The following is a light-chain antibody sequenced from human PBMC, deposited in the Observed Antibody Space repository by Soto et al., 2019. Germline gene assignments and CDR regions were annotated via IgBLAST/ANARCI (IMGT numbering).Light chain of an antibody. CDR3: RSYTSSSTVV. Sequence: QSALTQPASVSGSPGQSITISCTGTSSDVGRYNYVSWYQQHPGKAPKLMIYDVSNRPSGVSNRFSGSKSGNTASLTISGLQAEDEADYYCRSYTSSSTVVFGGGTKLTVL. J-gene: IGLJ2*01. CDR1: SSDVGRYNY. CDR2: DVS. V-gene: IGLV2-14*03.